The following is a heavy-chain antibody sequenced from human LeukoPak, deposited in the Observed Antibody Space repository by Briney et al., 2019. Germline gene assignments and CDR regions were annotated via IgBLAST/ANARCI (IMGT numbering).Heavy chain of an antibody. D-gene: IGHD6-13*01. CDR2: INHSGST. CDR1: GGSFSGYY. Sequence: SETLSLTCAVYGGSFSGYYWSWIRQPPGEGLEWIGEINHSGSTNYNPSLKSRVTISVDTSKNQFSLKLSSVTAADTAVYYCARKGIAAAGTYNWFDPWGQGTLVTVSS. V-gene: IGHV4-34*01. CDR3: ARKGIAAAGTYNWFDP. J-gene: IGHJ5*02.